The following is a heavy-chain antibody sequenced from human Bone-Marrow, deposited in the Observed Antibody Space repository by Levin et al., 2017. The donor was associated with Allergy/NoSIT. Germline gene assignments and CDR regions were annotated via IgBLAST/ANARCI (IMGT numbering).Heavy chain of an antibody. D-gene: IGHD1-7*01. J-gene: IGHJ4*02. CDR1: GFTFATYA. V-gene: IGHV3-30*01. Sequence: SCAASGFTFATYAMHWVRQAPGKGLEWVAIISYDGNDKNYLDSVKGRFTISRDNSLDTLHLQMNSLRPEDTAVYFCVRALLDENYMSRTSDYWGQGTLVTVSS. CDR2: ISYDGNDK. CDR3: VRALLDENYMSRTSDY.